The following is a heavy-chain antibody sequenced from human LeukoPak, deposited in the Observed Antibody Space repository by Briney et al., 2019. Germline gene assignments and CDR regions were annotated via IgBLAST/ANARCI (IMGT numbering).Heavy chain of an antibody. CDR1: GFAFSSYG. Sequence: GGSLRLSCAASGFAFSSYGMHWVRQAPGKGLEWVAVISYDGSNKYYADSVEGRFTISRDNSKNTLYLQMNSLRAEDTAVYYCAKPQSKYCSSTSCAKDYFDYWGQGTLVTVSS. CDR2: ISYDGSNK. CDR3: AKPQSKYCSSTSCAKDYFDY. V-gene: IGHV3-30*18. D-gene: IGHD2-2*01. J-gene: IGHJ4*02.